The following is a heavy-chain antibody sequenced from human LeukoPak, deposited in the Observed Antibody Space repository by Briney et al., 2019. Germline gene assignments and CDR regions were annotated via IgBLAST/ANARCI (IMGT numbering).Heavy chain of an antibody. Sequence: SETLSLTCAVYGGSFSGYYWSWIRQPAGKGLEWIGRIYTSGSTNYNPSLKSRVTISVDTSKNQFSLKLSSVTAADTAVYYCARNPVAHFDYWGQGTLVTVSS. CDR1: GGSFSGYY. CDR3: ARNPVAHFDY. V-gene: IGHV4-59*10. J-gene: IGHJ4*02. CDR2: IYTSGST.